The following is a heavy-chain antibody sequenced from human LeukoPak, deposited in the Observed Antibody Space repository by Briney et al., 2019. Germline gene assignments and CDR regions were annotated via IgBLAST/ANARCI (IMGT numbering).Heavy chain of an antibody. J-gene: IGHJ3*02. Sequence: GGSLRLSCAASGFTFSSYSMNWVRQAPGKGLEWVSSMSSSSKYIDYADSVKGRFTISRDNAKNSLFLQMNSLRAEDTAVYYCARGSISIAVAADAFDIWGQGTMVTVSS. CDR2: MSSSSKYI. CDR3: ARGSISIAVAADAFDI. D-gene: IGHD6-19*01. V-gene: IGHV3-21*01. CDR1: GFTFSSYS.